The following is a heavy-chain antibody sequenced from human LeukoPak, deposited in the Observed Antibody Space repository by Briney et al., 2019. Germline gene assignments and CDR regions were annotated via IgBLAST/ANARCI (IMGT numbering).Heavy chain of an antibody. CDR2: IKTKTDGGTT. Sequence: AGSLSLSCAASGFTFSNAWMSWVRQAPGKGLEWVGRIKTKTDGGTTDYAAPVKGRFTISRDHSKNTLYLQMNSLKTEDTAVYYCIAENLWIGYWAQGTLVTVSS. CDR1: GFTFSNAW. J-gene: IGHJ4*02. D-gene: IGHD3-10*01. CDR3: IAENLWIGY. V-gene: IGHV3-15*01.